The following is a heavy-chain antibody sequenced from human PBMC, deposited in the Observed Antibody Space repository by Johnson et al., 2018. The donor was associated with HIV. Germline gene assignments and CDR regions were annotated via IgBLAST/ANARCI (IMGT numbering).Heavy chain of an antibody. CDR1: GFTFSSYG. D-gene: IGHD1-26*01. CDR2: ISYDGSNK. CDR3: AREGVVGVKDGLI. J-gene: IGHJ3*02. V-gene: IGHV3-30*03. Sequence: QVQLVESGGGVVQPGRSLRLSCAASGFTFSSYGMHWVRQAPGTGLEWVAVISYDGSNKYYGDSVKGRFTISRDDSKNTLSLQMNSLRAEDTAVYYCAREGVVGVKDGLIWGQGTMVTVSS.